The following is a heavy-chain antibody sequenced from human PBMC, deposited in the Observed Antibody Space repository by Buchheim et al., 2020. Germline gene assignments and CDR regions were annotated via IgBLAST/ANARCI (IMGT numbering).Heavy chain of an antibody. V-gene: IGHV4-39*01. CDR3: ARQYTH. CDR2: IPYSGTT. CDR1: GGSITGDTFY. Sequence: QLHLQESGPGLLKPSETLSLTCTVSGGSITGDTFYWGWIRQPPGKGLEWIASIPYSGTTYYNPSLMSRVTILVDTSKNQFSLRLSSVTAADTAVYYCARQYTHWGQG. D-gene: IGHD2-2*02. J-gene: IGHJ4*02.